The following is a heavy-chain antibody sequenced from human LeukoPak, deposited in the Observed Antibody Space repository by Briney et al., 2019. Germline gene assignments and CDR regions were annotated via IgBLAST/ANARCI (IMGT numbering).Heavy chain of an antibody. D-gene: IGHD1-26*01. V-gene: IGHV1-69*13. CDR3: ASLVGATRRKGDAFDI. CDR2: IIPIFGTA. Sequence: SVKVSCKASGGTFSSYAISWVRQAPGQGLEWMGGIIPIFGTANYAQKFQGRVTITADESTSTAYMELSSLRSEDTAVYYCASLVGATRRKGDAFDIWGQGSMVTVSS. CDR1: GGTFSSYA. J-gene: IGHJ3*02.